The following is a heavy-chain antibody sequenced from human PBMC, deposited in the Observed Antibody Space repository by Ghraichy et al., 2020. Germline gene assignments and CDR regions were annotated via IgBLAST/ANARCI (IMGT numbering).Heavy chain of an antibody. CDR1: GGSITNYY. J-gene: IGHJ6*02. CDR2: INYLGTT. D-gene: IGHD3-10*01. Sequence: SQTLSLTCSVSGGSITNYYWSWIRQPPGTGLEWIGYINYLGTTRYYPSLRGRVTISLDTSRNQFSLKLNSVTAGDTAIYFCARHPSVPYYGHGLGVWGQGTAVTVSS. V-gene: IGHV4-59*08. CDR3: ARHPSVPYYGHGLGV.